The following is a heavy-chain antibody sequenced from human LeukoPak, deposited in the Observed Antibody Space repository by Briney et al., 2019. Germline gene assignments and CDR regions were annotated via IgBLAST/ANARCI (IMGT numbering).Heavy chain of an antibody. V-gene: IGHV4-4*07. CDR2: LYTSGST. D-gene: IGHD6-6*01. Sequence: SETLSLTCTVSGGSITDYHWIWIRQPAGKGLEWIGRLYTSGSTNYNPSLKSRVSMSVDTSKKQFSLRLRSVTAADTAVYYCARGLRNRSSGTRFDVFDIWGQGTMVTVSS. J-gene: IGHJ3*02. CDR3: ARGLRNRSSGTRFDVFDI. CDR1: GGSITDYH.